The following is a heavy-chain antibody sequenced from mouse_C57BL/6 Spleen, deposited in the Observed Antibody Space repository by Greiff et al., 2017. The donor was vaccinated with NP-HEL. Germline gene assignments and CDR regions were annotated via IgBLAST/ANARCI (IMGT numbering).Heavy chain of an antibody. V-gene: IGHV1-62-2*01. CDR2: FYPGSGSI. CDR3: ARHEEEYYGSDSYWYFDV. CDR1: GYTFTEYT. J-gene: IGHJ1*03. D-gene: IGHD1-1*01. Sequence: VQLQQSGAELVKPGASVKLSCKASGYTFTEYTIHWVKQRSGQGLEWIGWFYPGSGSIKYNEKFKDKATLTADKSSSTVYMELSRLTSEDSAVYFCARHEEEYYGSDSYWYFDVWGTGTTVTVSS.